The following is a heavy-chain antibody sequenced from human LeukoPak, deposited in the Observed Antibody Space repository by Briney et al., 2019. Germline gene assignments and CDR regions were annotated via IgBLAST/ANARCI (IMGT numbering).Heavy chain of an antibody. CDR2: IVVGSGNT. V-gene: IGHV1-58*02. CDR1: GVTFTSSA. J-gene: IGHJ3*02. CDR3: AADALAVAALDAFDI. D-gene: IGHD6-19*01. Sequence: SVKVFCKASGVTFTSSAMQWVRQARGQRLEWIGWIVVGSGNTNYAQKFQERVTITRDMSTSTAYMELSSLRSEDTAVYYCAADALAVAALDAFDIWGQGTMVTVSS.